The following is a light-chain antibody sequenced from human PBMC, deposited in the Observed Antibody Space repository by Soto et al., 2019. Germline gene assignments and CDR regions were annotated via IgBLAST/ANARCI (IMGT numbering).Light chain of an antibody. CDR1: QSVSSY. CDR3: QHHSCFHT. CDR2: DAS. V-gene: IGKV3-11*01. Sequence: EIVLTQSPATLSVSPGERATLSCRASQSVSSYLAWYQQKPGQAPRLLIYDASTRATGIPARFSGRCAGAFFTLTISSLYPDVVAFFCWQHHSCFHTFGQGTKVDIK. J-gene: IGKJ1*01.